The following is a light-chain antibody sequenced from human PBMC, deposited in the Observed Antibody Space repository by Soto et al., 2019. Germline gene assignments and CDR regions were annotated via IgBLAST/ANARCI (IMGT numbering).Light chain of an antibody. V-gene: IGLV2-11*01. CDR3: SSYGGTNSLKV. CDR2: EVS. CDR1: SSDVGGYNY. Sequence: QSALTQPRSVSGSPGQSVTISCTGTSSDVGGYNYVSWYQQHPGKAPKLMIYEVSKRPSGVPDRFSGSKSGNTASLTVSGLQAEDEADYYCSSYGGTNSLKVFGGGTKLTVL. J-gene: IGLJ2*01.